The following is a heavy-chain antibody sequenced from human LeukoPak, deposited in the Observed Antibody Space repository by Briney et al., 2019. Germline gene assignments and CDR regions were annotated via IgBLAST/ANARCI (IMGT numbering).Heavy chain of an antibody. CDR3: ARGPITTRSHFDY. J-gene: IGHJ4*02. D-gene: IGHD3-22*01. CDR1: GGTFSSYA. CDR2: IIPIFATA. Sequence: SVKVSCKASGGTFSSYAISWVRQAPGQGLEWMGGIIPIFATANYAQKFQGGVTITADESTSTAYMELSSLRSEDTAVYYCARGPITTRSHFDYWGQGTLVTVSS. V-gene: IGHV1-69*13.